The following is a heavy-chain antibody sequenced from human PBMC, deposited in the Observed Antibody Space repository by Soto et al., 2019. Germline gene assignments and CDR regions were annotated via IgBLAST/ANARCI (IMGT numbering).Heavy chain of an antibody. CDR2: IYYTGDT. CDR1: GYFVSSSRYY. D-gene: IGHD3-22*01. CDR3: ARHKELLLASLSYGLDL. Sequence: XETLSLTCTVAGYFVSSSRYYWGWIRQPPGKGLEWIGSIYYTGDTFFNPSLKSRVTFSVDPSKNQFSLKLTSLTAADTAVYFCARHKELLLASLSYGLDLWGQGNTVTVSS. V-gene: IGHV4-39*01. J-gene: IGHJ6*02.